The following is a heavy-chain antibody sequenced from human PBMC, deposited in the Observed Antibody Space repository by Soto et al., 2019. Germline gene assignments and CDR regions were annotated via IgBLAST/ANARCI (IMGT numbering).Heavy chain of an antibody. V-gene: IGHV3-74*01. Sequence: EVQLVESGGGLVQPGGSLRLSCAVSGFTFSSFWMHWVRQAPGEGLVWVSLINTDGSSTSYADSVKGRFTISRDNAKNTLYLQMNSLRVEDTAMYYCAKRGVDTFGLSYWGQGTLVTVSS. D-gene: IGHD3-10*01. CDR3: AKRGVDTFGLSY. CDR1: GFTFSSFW. J-gene: IGHJ4*02. CDR2: INTDGSST.